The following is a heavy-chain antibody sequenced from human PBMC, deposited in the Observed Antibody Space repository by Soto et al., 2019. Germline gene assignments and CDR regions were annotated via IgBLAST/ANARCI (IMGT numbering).Heavy chain of an antibody. J-gene: IGHJ4*02. CDR1: GGSISSYY. CDR3: ARGSGGAFDY. D-gene: IGHD3-10*01. V-gene: IGHV4-59*08. CDR2: IYYSGST. Sequence: SETLSVTCAVSGGSISSYYWSWSRQPPWKGLEWIGYIYYSGSTNYNPSLKSRITLSVDTSKNQFSLKLSSVTAADTAVYYCARGSGGAFDYWGQGTLVTVSS.